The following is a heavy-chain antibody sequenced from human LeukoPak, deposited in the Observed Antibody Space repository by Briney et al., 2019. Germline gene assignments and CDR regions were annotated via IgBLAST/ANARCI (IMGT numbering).Heavy chain of an antibody. CDR1: GFTFSSYE. D-gene: IGHD3-10*01. V-gene: IGHV3-48*03. Sequence: PGGSLRLSCAASGFTFSSYEMNWVRQAPGKGLEWVSYISSSGSTIYYADSVKGRFTISRDNAKNSLYLQMNSLRAEDTAVYYCARGTGSYYPYYFDYWGQGTLVTVSS. CDR2: ISSSGSTI. CDR3: ARGTGSYYPYYFDY. J-gene: IGHJ4*02.